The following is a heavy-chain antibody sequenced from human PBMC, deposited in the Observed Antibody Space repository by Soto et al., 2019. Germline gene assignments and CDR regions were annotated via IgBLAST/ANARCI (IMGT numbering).Heavy chain of an antibody. CDR2: ISAYNGNT. Sequence: QVQLVQSGAEVKKPGASVKVSCKASGYTFTSYGISWVRQAPGQGLEWMGWISAYNGNTNYAQKLQGRVTMTTDTSTSIAYRELRSLRSDDPVVYYCARDRGSYALDYWGQGTLVTVSS. CDR3: ARDRGSYALDY. CDR1: GYTFTSYG. D-gene: IGHD1-26*01. J-gene: IGHJ4*02. V-gene: IGHV1-18*01.